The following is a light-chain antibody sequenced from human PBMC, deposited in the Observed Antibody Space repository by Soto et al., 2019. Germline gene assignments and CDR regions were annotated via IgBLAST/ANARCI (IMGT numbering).Light chain of an antibody. CDR3: QQYGSSSWT. CDR2: ATS. V-gene: IGKV3-20*01. CDR1: QSVSSSY. Sequence: EIVLTQSPGTLSLSPGERATLSCRASQSVSSSYLAWYQQKPGQPPRLVMYATSSRATGIPARFSGSGSGTAFTLTISRLEPEDFAVYYCQQYGSSSWTFGQGTKVDIK. J-gene: IGKJ1*01.